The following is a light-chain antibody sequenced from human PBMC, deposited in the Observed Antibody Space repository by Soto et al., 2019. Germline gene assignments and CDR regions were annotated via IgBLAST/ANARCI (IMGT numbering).Light chain of an antibody. CDR2: DAS. CDR3: QQRSNWPSIT. J-gene: IGKJ5*01. Sequence: EIVMTQSPATLSVSPGERATLSCRASQYVGTRLAWYQHKPGQAPRLLIYDASNRATGIPARFSGSGSGTDFTLTINSLEPEDSAVYYCQQRSNWPSITFGQGTRLEI. CDR1: QYVGTR. V-gene: IGKV3-11*01.